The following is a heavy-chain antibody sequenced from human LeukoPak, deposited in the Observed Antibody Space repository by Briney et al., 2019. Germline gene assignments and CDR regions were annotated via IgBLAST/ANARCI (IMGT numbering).Heavy chain of an antibody. V-gene: IGHV3-53*01. CDR1: GFTVSSNY. Sequence: PGGSLRLSCAASGFTVSSNYMSWVRQAPGKGLEWVSVIYSGGSTYYADSVKGRFTISRDNSKNTLYLQMNSLRAEDTAVYYCARGSDYGDYEAYEYWGQGTLVTVSS. J-gene: IGHJ4*02. CDR2: IYSGGST. D-gene: IGHD4-17*01. CDR3: ARGSDYGDYEAYEY.